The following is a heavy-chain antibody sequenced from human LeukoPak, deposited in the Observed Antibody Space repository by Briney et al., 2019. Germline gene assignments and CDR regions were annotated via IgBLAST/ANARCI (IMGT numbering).Heavy chain of an antibody. D-gene: IGHD2-15*01. CDR3: ARGLVVLAATSWAFDI. Sequence: ASVKVSCKASGYTFTSYDINWVRQSTGQGLEWMGWMNPNSGNTGYAQKFQGRVTMTRNTSISTAYMELTSLRSEDTAVYYCARGLVVLAATSWAFDIWGHGTMVTVSS. V-gene: IGHV1-8*01. J-gene: IGHJ3*02. CDR2: MNPNSGNT. CDR1: GYTFTSYD.